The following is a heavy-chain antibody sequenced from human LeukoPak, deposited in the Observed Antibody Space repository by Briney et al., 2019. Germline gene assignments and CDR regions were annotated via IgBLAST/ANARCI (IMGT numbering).Heavy chain of an antibody. CDR2: IYYSGST. V-gene: IGHV4-39*01. CDR1: GGSISSSSYY. Sequence: SEALSLTCTVSGGSISSSSYYWGWIRQPPGKGLEWIGSIYYSGSTYYNPSLKSRVTISVDTSKNQFSLKLSSVTAADTAVYYCARHYCSSTSCYTNWFDPWGQGTLVTVSS. D-gene: IGHD2-2*02. CDR3: ARHYCSSTSCYTNWFDP. J-gene: IGHJ5*02.